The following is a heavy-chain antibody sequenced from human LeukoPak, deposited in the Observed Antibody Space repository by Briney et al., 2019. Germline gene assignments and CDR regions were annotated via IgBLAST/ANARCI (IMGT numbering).Heavy chain of an antibody. Sequence: SETLSLTCTVSSGSISSSSYYWGWIRQPPGKGLEWIGSIYYSGSTYYNPSLKSRVTISVDTSKNQFSLKLSSVTAADTAVYYCARHESPGGASIHWGQGTLVTVSS. V-gene: IGHV4-39*01. CDR2: IYYSGST. D-gene: IGHD1-26*01. J-gene: IGHJ4*02. CDR1: SGSISSSSYY. CDR3: ARHESPGGASIH.